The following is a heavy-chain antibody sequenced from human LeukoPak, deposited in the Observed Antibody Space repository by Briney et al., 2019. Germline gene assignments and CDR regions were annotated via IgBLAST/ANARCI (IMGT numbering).Heavy chain of an antibody. CDR1: GFTFSSYA. J-gene: IGHJ4*02. Sequence: GGSLRLSCAASGFTFSSYAMSWVRQAPGKGLEWVSAISGSGSSTSYADSVKGRFTISRDNAKNTLYLQMNSLRAEDTAVYYCARAGYYDSSGYNDYWGQGTLVTVSS. V-gene: IGHV3-23*01. CDR2: ISGSGSST. D-gene: IGHD3-22*01. CDR3: ARAGYYDSSGYNDY.